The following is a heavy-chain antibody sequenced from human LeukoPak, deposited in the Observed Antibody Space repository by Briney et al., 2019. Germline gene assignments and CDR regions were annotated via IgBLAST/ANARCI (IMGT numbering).Heavy chain of an antibody. D-gene: IGHD3-9*01. V-gene: IGHV1-69*04. CDR3: ATDDILTGSSEFDY. CDR1: GYTFTSYY. Sequence: SVKVSCKASGYTFTSYYMHWLRQAPGQGLEWMGRIIPILGIANYAQKFQGRVTITADKSTSTAYMELSSLRSEDTAVYYCATDDILTGSSEFDYWGQGTLVTVSS. CDR2: IIPILGIA. J-gene: IGHJ4*02.